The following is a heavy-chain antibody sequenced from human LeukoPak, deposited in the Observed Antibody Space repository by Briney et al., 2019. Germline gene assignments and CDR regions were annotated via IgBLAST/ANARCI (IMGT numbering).Heavy chain of an antibody. J-gene: IGHJ4*02. V-gene: IGHV3-7*01. CDR1: GFRFNTFW. Sequence: GGSLRLSCAASGFRFNTFWMSWVRQAPGKGLEWVANIKQDGNEKYYADSVKGRFTISRENAKNSLYLQMNSLRVGDTAVYYCARVSGSCLWDWGQGTLVTVSS. CDR2: IKQDGNEK. D-gene: IGHD6-13*01. CDR3: ARVSGSCLWD.